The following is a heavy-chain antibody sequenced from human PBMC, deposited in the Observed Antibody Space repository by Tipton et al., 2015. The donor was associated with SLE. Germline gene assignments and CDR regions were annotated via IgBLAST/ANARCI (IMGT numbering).Heavy chain of an antibody. Sequence: GSLRLSCAASGFIFSSYGMHWVRQAPGKGLEWAAFIRYDGSNKYYADSVKGRFTISRDNSKNTLYLQMNSLRAEDTAVYYCAKAMGGYFDYWGQGTLVTVSS. CDR3: AKAMGGYFDY. V-gene: IGHV3-30*02. CDR2: IRYDGSNK. J-gene: IGHJ4*02. D-gene: IGHD3-16*01. CDR1: GFIFSSYG.